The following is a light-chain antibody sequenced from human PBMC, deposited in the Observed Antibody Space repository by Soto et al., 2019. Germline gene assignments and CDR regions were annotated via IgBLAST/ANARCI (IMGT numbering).Light chain of an antibody. CDR2: GAS. CDR1: QSVSSN. CDR3: QQYNNWPRT. J-gene: IGKJ1*01. Sequence: EIVMTQSPATLSVSPGESATLSCRARQSVSSNLAWYQQKPGQAPRLLIYGASTRATGIPARFSGSGSGTEFTLTISSLQSEDFAVYYCQQYNNWPRTCGQGTKVDIK. V-gene: IGKV3-15*01.